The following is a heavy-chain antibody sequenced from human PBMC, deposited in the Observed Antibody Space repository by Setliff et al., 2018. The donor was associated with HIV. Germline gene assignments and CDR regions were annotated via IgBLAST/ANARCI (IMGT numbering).Heavy chain of an antibody. CDR1: GFTFTSFD. J-gene: IGHJ4*02. D-gene: IGHD3-22*01. CDR2: IWYDGSNK. V-gene: IGHV3-33*08. Sequence: GGSLRLSCETTGFTFTSFDMHWVRQAPGKGLEWVAVIWYDGSNKYYADSVKGRFTISRDNSKNTLYLQMNSLRAEDTAVYYCARDRYYYDSSGYYGFYSDYWGQGTLVTVSS. CDR3: ARDRYYYDSSGYYGFYSDY.